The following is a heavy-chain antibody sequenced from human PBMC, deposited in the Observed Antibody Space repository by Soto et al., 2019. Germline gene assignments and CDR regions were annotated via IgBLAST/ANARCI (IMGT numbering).Heavy chain of an antibody. CDR3: SSSGPNLNYYGMDV. D-gene: IGHD5-12*01. V-gene: IGHV4-59*01. Sequence: SETLSLTCTVSGGSISSYYWSWIRQPPGKGLEWIGYIYYSGITNYNPSLKSRVTISVDTSKNQFSLKLSSVTAADTAVYYCSSSGPNLNYYGMDVWGQGTTVTVSS. J-gene: IGHJ6*02. CDR2: IYYSGIT. CDR1: GGSISSYY.